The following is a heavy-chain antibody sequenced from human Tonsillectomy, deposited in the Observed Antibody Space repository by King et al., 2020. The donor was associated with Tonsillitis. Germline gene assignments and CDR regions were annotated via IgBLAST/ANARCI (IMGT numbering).Heavy chain of an antibody. CDR2: IKSKTDGGTT. V-gene: IGHV3-15*01. D-gene: IGHD3-3*01. CDR1: GFTFNNAW. Sequence: VQLVESGGGLVKPGGSLRLSCAASGFTFNNAWMNWVRQAPGKGLEWVGRIKSKTDGGTTDYAAPVKGRFTISRDDSKNTLYLQMNSLKIEDTAVYYCSTDMETIFGVEHYYYFDYWGQGTLVTVSS. CDR3: STDMETIFGVEHYYYFDY. J-gene: IGHJ4*02.